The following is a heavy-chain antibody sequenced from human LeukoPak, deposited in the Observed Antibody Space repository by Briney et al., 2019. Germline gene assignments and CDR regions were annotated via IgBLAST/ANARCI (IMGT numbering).Heavy chain of an antibody. CDR1: GFTISSYA. D-gene: IGHD5-24*01. Sequence: GRSLRLSCAASGFTISSYAMHWVRQVPGKGLEWVAVISYDGNNKYYADSVKGRFTISRDNSKNTLYLQMNSLRAEDTAVYYCARGPSRVGYYYGMDVWGKGTTVTVSS. J-gene: IGHJ6*04. V-gene: IGHV3-30*04. CDR3: ARGPSRVGYYYGMDV. CDR2: ISYDGNNK.